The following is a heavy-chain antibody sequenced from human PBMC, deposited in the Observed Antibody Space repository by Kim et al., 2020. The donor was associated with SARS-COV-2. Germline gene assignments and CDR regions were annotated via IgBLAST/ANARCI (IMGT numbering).Heavy chain of an antibody. V-gene: IGHV3-66*01. D-gene: IGHD6-13*01. Sequence: FTISRDNSKNTLYLQMNSLRAEDTAVYYCARDRIAAAGTAKNYYYYGMDVWGQGTTVTVSS. J-gene: IGHJ6*02. CDR3: ARDRIAAAGTAKNYYYYGMDV.